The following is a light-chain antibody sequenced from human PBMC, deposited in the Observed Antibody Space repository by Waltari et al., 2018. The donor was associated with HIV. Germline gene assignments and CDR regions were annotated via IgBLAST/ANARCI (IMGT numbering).Light chain of an antibody. Sequence: DIVMTLTPPSLSVTPGQPASFYCNSRQSLKHTDGKTYLYWYLQRPGQSPQVLIYEVSKRYAGVPDRFSGIGSGTHFTLKIARVEAEDVGSYYCMQSLHLLYTFGQGTKLEIK. CDR1: QSLKHTDGKTY. CDR3: MQSLHLLYT. V-gene: IGKV2D-29*02. CDR2: EVS. J-gene: IGKJ2*01.